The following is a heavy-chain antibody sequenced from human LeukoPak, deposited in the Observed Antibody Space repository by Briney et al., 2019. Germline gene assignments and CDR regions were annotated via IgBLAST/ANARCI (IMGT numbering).Heavy chain of an antibody. CDR2: MYYTGST. CDR1: GGSISSYY. D-gene: IGHD6-19*01. Sequence: SETLSLTCTVSGGSISSYYWSWIRQPPGKGLEWIGYMYYTGSTNYNPSLKSRVTISVDTSKNQFSLKLSSVTAADTAVYYCTRGNGWYFYWGQGTLVTVYS. V-gene: IGHV4-59*01. J-gene: IGHJ4*02. CDR3: TRGNGWYFY.